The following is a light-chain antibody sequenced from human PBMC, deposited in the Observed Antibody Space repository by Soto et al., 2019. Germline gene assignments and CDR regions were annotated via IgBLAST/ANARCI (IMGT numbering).Light chain of an antibody. CDR3: QQYGSSPPRT. Sequence: EIVLTQSPANLSLSPGDRATLSCRASQSVSSYLAWYQQKPGQAPRLLIYGASARATDVPDRFSGSGSGADFTLSISRLEPEDFAVYYCQQYGSSPPRTFGQGTKVDI. CDR2: GAS. V-gene: IGKV3-20*01. CDR1: QSVSSY. J-gene: IGKJ1*01.